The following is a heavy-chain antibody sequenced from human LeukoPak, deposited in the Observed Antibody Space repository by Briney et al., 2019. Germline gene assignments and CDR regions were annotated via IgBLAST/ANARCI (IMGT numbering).Heavy chain of an antibody. CDR2: ISGSGGST. CDR3: ANGPYYDILTGYSPSGYFDY. J-gene: IGHJ4*02. D-gene: IGHD3-9*01. CDR1: GFTFSSYA. Sequence: GGSLRLSCAASGFTFSSYAMSWVRQAPGKGLEWVSAISGSGGSTYYADSVKGRLTISRDNSKNTLYLQMNSLRAEDTAVYYCANGPYYDILTGYSPSGYFDYWGQGTLVTVSS. V-gene: IGHV3-23*01.